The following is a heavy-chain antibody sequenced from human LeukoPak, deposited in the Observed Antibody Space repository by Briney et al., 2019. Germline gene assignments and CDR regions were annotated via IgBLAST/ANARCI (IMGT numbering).Heavy chain of an antibody. CDR1: GYTFTSYG. CDR3: ARDIRATYYYDSSSTAFDY. Sequence: ASVKVSCKASGYTFTSYGISWVRQAPGQGLEWMGWISAYNGNTNYAQKLQGRVTMTTDTSTSTAYMELRSLRSDDTAVYYCARDIRATYYYDSSSTAFDYWGQGTLVTVSS. V-gene: IGHV1-18*01. D-gene: IGHD3-22*01. J-gene: IGHJ4*02. CDR2: ISAYNGNT.